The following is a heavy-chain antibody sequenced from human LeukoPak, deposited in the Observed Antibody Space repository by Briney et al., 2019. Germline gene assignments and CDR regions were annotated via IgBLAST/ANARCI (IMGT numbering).Heavy chain of an antibody. V-gene: IGHV5-51*03. CDR2: IYPGDSDT. Sequence: KPGETLKISCKVSGYSFTSYWIDWVRHIPAKGLEWVGIIYPGDSDTRYSPSFQGQVTISADKSISTAYLQWSSLKASDTAMYYCARPRGGDFYFQHWGQGTLVTVSS. D-gene: IGHD2-21*02. CDR1: GYSFTSYW. CDR3: ARPRGGDFYFQH. J-gene: IGHJ1*01.